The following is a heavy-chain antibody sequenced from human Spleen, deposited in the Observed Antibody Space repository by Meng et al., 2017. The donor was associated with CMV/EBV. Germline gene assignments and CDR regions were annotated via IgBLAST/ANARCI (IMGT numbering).Heavy chain of an antibody. CDR3: AHRRKTNSWHLY. CDR1: WSSLGTSGVG. J-gene: IGHJ4*02. D-gene: IGHD6-13*01. V-gene: IGHV2-5*02. CDR2: IYSGDDK. Sequence: IPCKESGTTPGESTQAPSLACTYSWSSLGTSGVGLGSSRQPPWKARVWLALIYSGDDKSYSPSLTSSLNITKDTSKNQLGLTMTNMNPVDTAAYYCAHRRKTNSWHLYWGQGTLVTVSS.